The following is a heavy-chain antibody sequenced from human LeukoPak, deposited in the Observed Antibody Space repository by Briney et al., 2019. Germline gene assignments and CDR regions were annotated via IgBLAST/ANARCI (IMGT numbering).Heavy chain of an antibody. Sequence: KSSETLSLTCAVYGGSFSGYYWSWIRQPPGKGLEWIGEINHSGSTNCNPSLKSRVTISVDTSKNQFSLKLSSVTAADTAVYYCARRTLRGWKPYYFDYWGQGTLVTVSS. CDR2: INHSGST. V-gene: IGHV4-34*01. D-gene: IGHD6-19*01. CDR1: GGSFSGYY. J-gene: IGHJ4*02. CDR3: ARRTLRGWKPYYFDY.